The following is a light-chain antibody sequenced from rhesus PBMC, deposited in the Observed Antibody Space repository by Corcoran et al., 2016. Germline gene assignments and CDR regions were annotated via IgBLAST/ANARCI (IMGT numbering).Light chain of an antibody. J-gene: IGKJ4*01. V-gene: IGKV1-28*02. CDR2: AAT. CDR1: QGISSY. CDR3: QHYKSYPLT. Sequence: DIQMTQSPSSLSASVGDTVTITCRASQGISSYLNWFQQKPGKAPKLLIYAATTLQIGVPSRFSGSGSGTDLTLSISSLQPEDFATYYCQHYKSYPLTFGGGTKVEIK.